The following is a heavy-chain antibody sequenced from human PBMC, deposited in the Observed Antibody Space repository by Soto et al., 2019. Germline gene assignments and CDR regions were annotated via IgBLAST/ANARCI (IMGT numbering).Heavy chain of an antibody. D-gene: IGHD1-26*01. CDR1: GGTFSSYA. V-gene: IGHV1-69*06. J-gene: IGHJ6*02. CDR2: IIPIFGTA. CDR3: ARDRVGATRPLNYSMDV. Sequence: SVKVSCKASGGTFSSYAISWVRQAPGQGLEWMGGIIPIFGTANYAQKFQGRVTITADKSTSTAYMELSSLRSEDTAVYYCARDRVGATRPLNYSMDVWGQGTTVTVSS.